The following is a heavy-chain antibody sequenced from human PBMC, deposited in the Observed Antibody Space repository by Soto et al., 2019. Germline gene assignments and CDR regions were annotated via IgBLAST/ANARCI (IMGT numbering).Heavy chain of an antibody. CDR1: GFTFDDYA. CDR2: ITWNSDRV. D-gene: IGHD6-13*01. Sequence: EVHLVESGGGLVQPGRSLRLSCTGSGFTFDDYALHWVRQAPGKGLEWVSGITWNSDRVDYPDSVMGRFTISRDNAGNSLYLQMDSLRPEDTSLYFCAKGLSIAAIDYWGQGTLVTVSS. CDR3: AKGLSIAAIDY. J-gene: IGHJ4*02. V-gene: IGHV3-9*01.